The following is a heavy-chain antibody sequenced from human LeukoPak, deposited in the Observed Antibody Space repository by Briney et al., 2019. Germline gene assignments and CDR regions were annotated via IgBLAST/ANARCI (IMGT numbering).Heavy chain of an antibody. CDR3: ARAALNYDFWSGPTCPLFDY. V-gene: IGHV3-7*01. CDR2: IKQDGSEK. D-gene: IGHD3-3*01. Sequence: GGSLRLSCAASGFTFSSYWMSWVRQAPGKGLEWVANIKQDGSEKYYVDSVKGRFTISRDNAKNSLYLQMNSLRAEDTAVYYCARAALNYDFWSGPTCPLFDYWGQGTLVTVSS. CDR1: GFTFSSYW. J-gene: IGHJ4*02.